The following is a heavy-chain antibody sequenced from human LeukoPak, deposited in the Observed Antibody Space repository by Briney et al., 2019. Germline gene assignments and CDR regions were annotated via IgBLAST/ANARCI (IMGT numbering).Heavy chain of an antibody. CDR2: ISSSGSTI. Sequence: PGGSLRLSCAASGFTFSSYEMNWVRQAPGKGLEWVSYISSSGSTIYYADSVKGRFTISRDNAKNTLYLQMNSLRAEDTAVYYCARDRWGDAFDIWGQGTMVTVSS. D-gene: IGHD3-16*01. CDR3: ARDRWGDAFDI. CDR1: GFTFSSYE. J-gene: IGHJ3*02. V-gene: IGHV3-48*03.